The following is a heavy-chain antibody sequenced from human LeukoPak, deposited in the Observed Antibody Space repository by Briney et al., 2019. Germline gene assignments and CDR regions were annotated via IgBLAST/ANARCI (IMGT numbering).Heavy chain of an antibody. J-gene: IGHJ6*02. CDR1: GFTFSSYG. Sequence: GGSLRLSCAASGFTFSSYGMHWVRQAPGKGLEWVAVISYDGSNKYYADSVKGRFTISRDNSKNTLYLKMNSLRAEDTAVYYCAKDLGYSSSWYNYYGMDVWGQGTTVTVSS. CDR3: AKDLGYSSSWYNYYGMDV. V-gene: IGHV3-30*18. CDR2: ISYDGSNK. D-gene: IGHD6-13*01.